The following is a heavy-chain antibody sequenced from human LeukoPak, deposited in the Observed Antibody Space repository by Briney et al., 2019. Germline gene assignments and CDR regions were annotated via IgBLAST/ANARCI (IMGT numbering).Heavy chain of an antibody. CDR1: GYTFTSYD. CDR3: ARGLGDYGDYLCPLDAFDI. D-gene: IGHD4-17*01. V-gene: IGHV1-8*01. J-gene: IGHJ3*02. Sequence: GASVKVSCKASGYTFTSYDINWVRQATGQGLEWMGWMNPNSGNTGYAQKFQGRVTMTRNTSISTAYMELSSLRSEDTAVYYCARGLGDYGDYLCPLDAFDIWGQGTMVTVSS. CDR2: MNPNSGNT.